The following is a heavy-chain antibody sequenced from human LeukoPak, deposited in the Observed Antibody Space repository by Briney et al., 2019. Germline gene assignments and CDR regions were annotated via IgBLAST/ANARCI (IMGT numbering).Heavy chain of an antibody. CDR2: IKEDGTYT. V-gene: IGHV3-74*01. Sequence: GGSLRLSCAASGFSFSKYWMHWVRQTPGEGLVWVARIKEDGTYTSYADSVKGRFTISRGNARNTLFLQMNSLRAEDTAVYYCARDFDMGITPGDDFDFWGQGTLVTVSS. CDR3: ARDFDMGITPGDDFDF. D-gene: IGHD3-9*01. J-gene: IGHJ4*02. CDR1: GFSFSKYW.